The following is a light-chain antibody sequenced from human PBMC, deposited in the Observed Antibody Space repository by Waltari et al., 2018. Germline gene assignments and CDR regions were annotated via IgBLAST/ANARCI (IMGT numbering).Light chain of an antibody. CDR3: QMYVRLPAT. CDR1: QSVSRS. CDR2: DAT. V-gene: IGKV3-20*01. Sequence: EIMLTQSPGTLYLSPGARATLSCRASQSVSRSLARYQQKTGQAPRLLIYDATSRATGIPDRFSGSGSGTDFRLTISRVEPEDFAVYYCQMYVRLPATFGQGTKVEVK. J-gene: IGKJ1*01.